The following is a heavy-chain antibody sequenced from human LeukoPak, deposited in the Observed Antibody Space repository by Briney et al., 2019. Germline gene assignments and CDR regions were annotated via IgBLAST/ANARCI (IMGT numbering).Heavy chain of an antibody. CDR2: IYYSGST. V-gene: IGHV4-59*01. J-gene: IGHJ5*02. CDR1: GGSIGGYY. D-gene: IGHD3-22*01. Sequence: PSETLSLACTVSGGSIGGYYWSWIRQPPGKGLEWIGYIYYSGSTNYNPSLKSRVTISVDTSKNQFSLKLRSVTAADTAVYYCARTTYYFDSSGYSNWFDPWGQGTLVTVSS. CDR3: ARTTYYFDSSGYSNWFDP.